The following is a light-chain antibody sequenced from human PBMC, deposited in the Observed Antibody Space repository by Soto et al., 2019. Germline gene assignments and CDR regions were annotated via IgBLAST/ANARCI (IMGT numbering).Light chain of an antibody. CDR2: AAP. CDR1: QSINSY. Sequence: DIQMTQSPSSLAASVGDRVTITCRGSQSINSYLNWYQQKPGKAPKRLIYAAPTLQSGVPSRFSGSGCGTDFNLTISSLQPEDFATYYCQQRYSTPPLTFGQGTRLEIK. CDR3: QQRYSTPPLT. J-gene: IGKJ5*01. V-gene: IGKV1-39*01.